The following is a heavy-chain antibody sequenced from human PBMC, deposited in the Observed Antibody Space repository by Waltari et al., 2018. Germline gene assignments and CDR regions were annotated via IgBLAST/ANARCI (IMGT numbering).Heavy chain of an antibody. CDR2: IYYSGST. V-gene: IGHV4-59*08. CDR1: GGSISSYY. D-gene: IGHD2-15*01. Sequence: QVQLQESGPGLVKPSETLSLTCTVSGGSISSYYWSWIRQPPGKGLEWIGYIYYSGSTNYNPPLKSRVTTSVDTSKNQFSLKLSSVTAADTAVYYCARHSRYCSGGSCYVLVDYWGQGTLVTVSS. J-gene: IGHJ4*02. CDR3: ARHSRYCSGGSCYVLVDY.